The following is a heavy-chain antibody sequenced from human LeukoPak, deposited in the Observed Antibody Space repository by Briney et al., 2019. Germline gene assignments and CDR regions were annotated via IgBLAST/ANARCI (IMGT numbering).Heavy chain of an antibody. CDR3: ARGRGDLMDIVVVPAVMDV. CDR2: INPSGGST. Sequence: ASVKVSCKASGYTFTSYYMHWVRQAPGQGLEWMGIINPSGGSTSYAQKFQGRVTMTRDTSTSTVYMELSSLRSEDTAVYYCARGRGDLMDIVVVPAVMDVWGQGTTVTVSS. V-gene: IGHV1-46*01. J-gene: IGHJ6*02. CDR1: GYTFTSYY. D-gene: IGHD2-2*03.